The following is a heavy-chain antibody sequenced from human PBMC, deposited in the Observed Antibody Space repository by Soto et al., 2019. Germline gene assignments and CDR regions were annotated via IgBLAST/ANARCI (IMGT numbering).Heavy chain of an antibody. J-gene: IGHJ6*02. CDR2: IIPIFGTV. Sequence: QVQLLQSGAEVKKPGSSVRVSCEASGGTFRTYAISWVRQAPGQGLEWMGEIIPIFGTVNYAQKFQGRVTMSADXSXTXVXXGLRSLRSEDRAVYDCAKGAVAGTRTAYYYYGMDVWGQGATVTVSS. V-gene: IGHV1-69*12. D-gene: IGHD6-19*01. CDR1: GGTFRTYA. CDR3: AKGAVAGTRTAYYYYGMDV.